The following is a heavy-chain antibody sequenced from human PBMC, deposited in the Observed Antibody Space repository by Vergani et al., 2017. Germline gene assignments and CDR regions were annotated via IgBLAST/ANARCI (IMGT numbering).Heavy chain of an antibody. CDR3: ASKRGACRAAYCHSYDF. J-gene: IGHJ4*02. CDR2: MDYSGST. Sequence: QVQLQESGPGLVKPSETLALTCTVSGDSVISTDYHWGWIRQPPGKGLEWIGSMDYSGSTSYNPSLESRIPISFESPKNQFSLRLTSVTAAYTAVYYCASKRGACRAAYCHSYDFWGPGTLVGVSS. D-gene: IGHD2-15*01. CDR1: GDSVISTDYH. V-gene: IGHV4-39*01.